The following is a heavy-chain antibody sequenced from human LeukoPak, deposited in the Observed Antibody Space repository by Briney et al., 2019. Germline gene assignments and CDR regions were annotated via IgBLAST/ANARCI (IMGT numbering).Heavy chain of an antibody. CDR2: ISGSGGST. J-gene: IGHJ3*02. CDR1: GFTFSSYA. V-gene: IGHV3-23*01. Sequence: GGSLRLSCAASGFTFSSYAMSWVRQAPGKGLEWVSAISGSGGSTYYADSVKGRFTISRDNSKNTLYLQMNSLRAEDTAVYYCAKDNSGSYYGEGAFDIWGQGTMVTVSS. D-gene: IGHD1-26*01. CDR3: AKDNSGSYYGEGAFDI.